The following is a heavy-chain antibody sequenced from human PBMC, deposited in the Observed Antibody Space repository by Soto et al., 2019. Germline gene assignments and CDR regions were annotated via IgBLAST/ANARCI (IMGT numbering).Heavy chain of an antibody. CDR3: ARDGGDTAMAGYYYGMDV. V-gene: IGHV3-30-3*01. Sequence: QVQLVESGGGVVQPGRSLRLSCAASGFTFSSYAMHWVRQAPGKGLEWVAVISYDGSNKYYADSVKGRFTISRDNSKNTLYLQMNSLRAEDTAVYYCARDGGDTAMAGYYYGMDVWGQGTTVTVSS. CDR1: GFTFSSYA. D-gene: IGHD5-18*01. J-gene: IGHJ6*02. CDR2: ISYDGSNK.